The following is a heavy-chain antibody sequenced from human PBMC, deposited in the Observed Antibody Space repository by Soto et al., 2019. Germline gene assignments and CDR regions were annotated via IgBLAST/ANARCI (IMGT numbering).Heavy chain of an antibody. D-gene: IGHD2-2*01. V-gene: IGHV4-31*03. CDR2: IYYSGST. CDR3: ARTPDIVVVPAAMAPFDY. CDR1: GGSISSGGYY. J-gene: IGHJ4*02. Sequence: PSETLSLTCTVSGGSISSGGYYWSWIRQHPGKGLEWIGYIYYSGSTYYNPSLKSRVTISVDTSKNQFSLKLSSVTAADTAVYYCARTPDIVVVPAAMAPFDYWGQGTLVTVSS.